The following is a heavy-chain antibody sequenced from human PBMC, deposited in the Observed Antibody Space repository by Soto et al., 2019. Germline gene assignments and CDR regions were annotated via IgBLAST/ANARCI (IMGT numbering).Heavy chain of an antibody. CDR1: GGSISNYY. J-gene: IGHJ5*02. V-gene: IGHV4-59*12. D-gene: IGHD1-1*01. Sequence: SETLSLTCTVSGGSISNYYWSWIRQPPGKGLEWIGYMYYSGNTNYSPSLKSRVTISVDTSKNQFSLKLRSVTAADTAVYYCANNERGFDPWGQGILVTVSS. CDR3: ANNERGFDP. CDR2: MYYSGNT.